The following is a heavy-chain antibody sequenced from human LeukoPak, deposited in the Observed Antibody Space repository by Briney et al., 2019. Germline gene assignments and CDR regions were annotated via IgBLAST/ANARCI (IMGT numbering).Heavy chain of an antibody. CDR3: AKDYNRYSRPSDY. V-gene: IGHV3-30*18. J-gene: IGHJ4*02. CDR1: GFTFSSYG. Sequence: TGRSLRLSCAASGFTFSSYGMHWVRQAPGKGLEWVAVISYDGSNKYYADSVKGRFTISRDNSKNTLYLQMNSLGAEDTAVYYCAKDYNRYSRPSDYWGQGTLVTVSS. CDR2: ISYDGSNK. D-gene: IGHD6-13*01.